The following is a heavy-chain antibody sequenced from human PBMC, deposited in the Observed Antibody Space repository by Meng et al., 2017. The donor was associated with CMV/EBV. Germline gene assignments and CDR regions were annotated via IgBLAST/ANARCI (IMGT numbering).Heavy chain of an antibody. D-gene: IGHD2-2*01. CDR2: IYYSGST. V-gene: IGHV4-39*01. J-gene: IGHJ4*02. CDR3: AKGDGLDQLQGPLVDY. CDR1: GGSISSSSYY. Sequence: SETLSLTCTVSGGSISSSSYYWGWIRQPPGKGLEWIGSIYYSGSTYYNPSLKSRVTISVDTSKNQFSLKLSSVTAADTAVYYCAKGDGLDQLQGPLVDYWGQGTLVTVSS.